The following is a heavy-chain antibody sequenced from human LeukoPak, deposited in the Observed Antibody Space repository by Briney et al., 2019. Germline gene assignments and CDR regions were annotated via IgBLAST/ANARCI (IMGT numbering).Heavy chain of an antibody. J-gene: IGHJ4*02. Sequence: LSLTCAVYGGSFSGYYWSWIRQPPGKGLEWVSYISDSGSTIYYADSVKGRFTISRDNVKNSLYLQMNGLRAEDTAVYYCAREMEGDYGSGTFFDLWGQGNMVTVSS. CDR3: AREMEGDYGSGTFFDL. D-gene: IGHD3-10*01. V-gene: IGHV3-11*01. CDR1: GGSFSGYY. CDR2: ISDSGSTI.